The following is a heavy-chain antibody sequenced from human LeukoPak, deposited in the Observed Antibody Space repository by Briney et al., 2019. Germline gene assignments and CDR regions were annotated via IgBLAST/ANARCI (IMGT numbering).Heavy chain of an antibody. CDR3: ARGAAMANDY. V-gene: IGHV3-7*01. J-gene: IGHJ4*02. Sequence: PGGSLRLSCAASGFTFSSNGMHWVRQAPGKGLEWVANINQDGSEKYYVDSVKGRFTISRDNAKNSLYLQMNSLRAEVTAVYYCARGAAMANDYWGQGTPVTVSS. CDR1: GFTFSSNG. D-gene: IGHD5-18*01. CDR2: INQDGSEK.